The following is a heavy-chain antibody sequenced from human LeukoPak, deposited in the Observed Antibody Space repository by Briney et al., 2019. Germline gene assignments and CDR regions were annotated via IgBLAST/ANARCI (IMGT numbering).Heavy chain of an antibody. CDR1: GLTFSSYG. Sequence: GGSLRLSCAVSGLTFSSYGMSWVRQAPGKGLEWVSLIYSGGSTYYADSVKGRFTISRDNSKNTLYLQMNSLRAEDTAVYYCARGPSGYHNNGGQGTLVTVSS. D-gene: IGHD5-12*01. CDR3: ARGPSGYHNN. CDR2: IYSGGST. J-gene: IGHJ4*02. V-gene: IGHV3-66*01.